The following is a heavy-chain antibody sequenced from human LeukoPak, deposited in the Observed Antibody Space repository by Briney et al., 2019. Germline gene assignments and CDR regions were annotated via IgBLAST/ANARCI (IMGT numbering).Heavy chain of an antibody. V-gene: IGHV3-21*01. CDR3: ARGQASDFDY. J-gene: IGHJ4*02. CDR2: ISSSSSYI. CDR1: GLTFSSYS. Sequence: GGSLRLSCAASGLTFSSYSMNWVRQAPGKGLEWVSSISSSSSYIYYADSVKGRFTISRDNAKNLLYLQMNSLRAEDTAVYYCARGQASDFDYWGQGTLVTVSS.